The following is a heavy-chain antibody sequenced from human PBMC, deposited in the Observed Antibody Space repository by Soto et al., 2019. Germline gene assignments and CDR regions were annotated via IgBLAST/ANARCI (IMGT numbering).Heavy chain of an antibody. J-gene: IGHJ4*02. CDR1: GGSISSSSYY. CDR2: IYYSGST. Sequence: PSETLSLTCTVSGGSISSSSYYWGWIRQPPGKGLEWIGSIYYSGSTYYNPSLKSRVTISVDTSASTAYMELSSLRSEDTAVYYCARDSAYHGPWGQGTLVTVSS. V-gene: IGHV4-39*02. CDR3: ARDSAYHGP. D-gene: IGHD2-2*01.